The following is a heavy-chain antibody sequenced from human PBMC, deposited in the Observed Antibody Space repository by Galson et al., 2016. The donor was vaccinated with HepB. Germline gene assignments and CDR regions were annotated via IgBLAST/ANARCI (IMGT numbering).Heavy chain of an antibody. Sequence: SLRLSCAASRFTFSSFDMSWVRQPPGKGLEWPSSISGSGGSTYYADYVKGRFTISRDNSKNTLFLQMNSLRAEDTAVYCCANLASLRGSSGWYDRFFEFWGQGTLVTVSS. J-gene: IGHJ4*02. CDR3: ANLASLRGSSGWYDRFFEF. CDR1: RFTFSSFD. D-gene: IGHD6-13*01. V-gene: IGHV3-23*01. CDR2: ISGSGGST.